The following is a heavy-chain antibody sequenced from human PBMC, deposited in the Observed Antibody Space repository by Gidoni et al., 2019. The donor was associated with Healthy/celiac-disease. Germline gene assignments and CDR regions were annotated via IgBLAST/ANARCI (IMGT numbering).Heavy chain of an antibody. V-gene: IGHV3-30-3*01. J-gene: IGHJ4*02. Sequence: QVQLVESGGGVVQPGRSLRLSCAASGFTFSSYAMHWVRQAPGKGLEWVAVISYDGSNKYYADSVKGRFTISRDKYKNTLYLQMNSLRAEDTAVYYCARDVIVGATHFDYWGQGTLVTVSS. CDR2: ISYDGSNK. CDR3: ARDVIVGATHFDY. CDR1: GFTFSSYA. D-gene: IGHD1-26*01.